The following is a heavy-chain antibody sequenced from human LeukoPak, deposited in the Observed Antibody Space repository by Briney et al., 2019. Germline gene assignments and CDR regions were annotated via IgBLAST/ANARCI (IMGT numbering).Heavy chain of an antibody. CDR1: GFTFSSYG. V-gene: IGHV3-33*06. Sequence: GGSLRLSCTASGFTFSSYGMHWVRQAPGKGLEWVAVIWYDGSNKYYADSVEGRFTISRDNSKNTLYLQMNSLRAEDTAVYYCAKTSSTGAFDIWGQGTMVTVSS. J-gene: IGHJ3*02. CDR2: IWYDGSNK. D-gene: IGHD6-13*01. CDR3: AKTSSTGAFDI.